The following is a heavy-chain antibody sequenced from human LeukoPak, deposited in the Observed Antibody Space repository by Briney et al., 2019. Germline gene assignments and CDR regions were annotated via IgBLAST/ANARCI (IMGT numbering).Heavy chain of an antibody. CDR2: INPNSGGT. D-gene: IGHD1-14*01. J-gene: IGHJ2*01. V-gene: IGHV1-2*02. CDR3: ARDIDHRYFDL. CDR1: GYTFTGYY. Sequence: ASVKVSCKASGYTFTGYYMHWVRQAPGQGLEWMGWINPNSGGTNYAHKFQGRVTMTRDTSISTAYMELSRLRSDDTAVYYCARDIDHRYFDLWGRGTLVTVSS.